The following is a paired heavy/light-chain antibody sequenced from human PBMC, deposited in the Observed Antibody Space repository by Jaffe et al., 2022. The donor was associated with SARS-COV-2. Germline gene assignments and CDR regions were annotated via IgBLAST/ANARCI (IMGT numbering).Light chain of an antibody. CDR1: QSVISSY. Sequence: EVVLTQSPGTLSLSPGERATLSCRASQSVISSYLAWFQQKPGQAPRLLIYGASSRATGIPDRFSGSGSGTDFTLTISRLEPEDFAVYYCQQHGSSPWTFGQGTKVEIK. V-gene: IGKV3-20*01. CDR2: GAS. J-gene: IGKJ1*01. CDR3: QQHGSSPWT.
Heavy chain of an antibody. CDR1: GFSLSTHGVG. V-gene: IGHV2-5*02. J-gene: IGHJ6*02. CDR2: IYWDDDK. CDR3: THSDLQRIASGHSGAMDV. Sequence: QITLKESGPTLVKPTQTLTLTCTFSGFSLSTHGVGVGWIRQPPGKALEWLALIYWDDDKRYNPSVKSRVAITKDTSKNQVVLTMTNMDPVDTATYYCTHSDLQRIASGHSGAMDVWGQGTTVTVSS. D-gene: IGHD6-13*01.